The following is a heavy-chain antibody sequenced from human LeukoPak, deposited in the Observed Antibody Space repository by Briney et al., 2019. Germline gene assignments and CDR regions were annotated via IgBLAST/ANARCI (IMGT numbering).Heavy chain of an antibody. Sequence: GGSLRLSCAASGFTFSNYAMTWVRQAPGKGLEWVSLISGSGGDIHYADSVRGRFSISRDNSKNTLYLQMNSLRAEDTAVFYCAKLPSTGWYAGGNWFDPWGQGTLVTVSS. J-gene: IGHJ5*02. D-gene: IGHD6-19*01. V-gene: IGHV3-23*01. CDR2: ISGSGGDI. CDR3: AKLPSTGWYAGGNWFDP. CDR1: GFTFSNYA.